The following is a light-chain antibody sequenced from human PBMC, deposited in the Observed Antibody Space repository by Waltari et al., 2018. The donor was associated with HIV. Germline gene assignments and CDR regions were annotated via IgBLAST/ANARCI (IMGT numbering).Light chain of an antibody. CDR1: TSNVGSNF. V-gene: IGLV1-47*01. CDR3: ATWDGSLGGAYV. Sequence: QSVLTQPPSASGTPGQRVTISCSGTTSNVGSNFVSWYQQPPGTGPKLLIYRDNRRPSGVPDRFSGSKSGASASLAISGLRSEDEADYYCATWDGSLGGAYVFGAGTKVSVL. CDR2: RDN. J-gene: IGLJ1*01.